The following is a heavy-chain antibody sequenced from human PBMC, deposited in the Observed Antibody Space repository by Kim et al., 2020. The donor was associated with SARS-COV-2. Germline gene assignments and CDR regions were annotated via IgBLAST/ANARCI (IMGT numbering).Heavy chain of an antibody. D-gene: IGHD3-10*01. J-gene: IGHJ3*02. V-gene: IGHV1-69*01. CDR3: ARPRMVRGVIFAFDI. Sequence: QKFQGRVTITADESTSTAYMELSSLRSEDTAVYYCARPRMVRGVIFAFDIWGQGTMVTVSS.